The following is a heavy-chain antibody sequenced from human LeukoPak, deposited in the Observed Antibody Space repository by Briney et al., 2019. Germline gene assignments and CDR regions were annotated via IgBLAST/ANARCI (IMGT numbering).Heavy chain of an antibody. V-gene: IGHV3-23*01. CDR3: AKGYRFTMVRGVIITTDY. CDR2: ISGSGGST. D-gene: IGHD3-10*01. Sequence: ETLSLTCTVSGGSISSYYWSWVRQAPGKGLEWVSAISGSGGSTYYADSVKGRFTISRDNSKNTLYLQMNSLRAEDTAVYYCAKGYRFTMVRGVIITTDYWGQGTLVTVSS. J-gene: IGHJ4*02. CDR1: GGSISSYY.